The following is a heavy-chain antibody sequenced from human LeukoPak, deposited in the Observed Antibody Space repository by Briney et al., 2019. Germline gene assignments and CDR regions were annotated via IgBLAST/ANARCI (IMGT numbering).Heavy chain of an antibody. Sequence: ASVKVSCKVSGYTLTELSMHWVRQAPGKGLEWMGGFDPEDGETIYAQKFQGRVTMTVDTSTDTAYMGLSSLRSEDTAVYYCATGVVGATGFDAFDIWGQGTMVTVSS. CDR1: GYTLTELS. V-gene: IGHV1-24*01. CDR3: ATGVVGATGFDAFDI. J-gene: IGHJ3*02. CDR2: FDPEDGET. D-gene: IGHD1-26*01.